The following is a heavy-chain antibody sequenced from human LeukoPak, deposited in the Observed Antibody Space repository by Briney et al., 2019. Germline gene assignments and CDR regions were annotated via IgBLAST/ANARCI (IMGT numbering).Heavy chain of an antibody. V-gene: IGHV3-30-3*01. D-gene: IGHD5-18*01. Sequence: PGGSLRLSCAASGIIVSSNYMSWVRQAPGKGLEWVAVISDDGSNKYYADSVKGRFTISRDNSKNTLYLQMNSLRAEDTAVYYCARLGGYSYALDWGQGTLVTVSS. J-gene: IGHJ4*02. CDR2: ISDDGSNK. CDR3: ARLGGYSYALD. CDR1: GIIVSSNY.